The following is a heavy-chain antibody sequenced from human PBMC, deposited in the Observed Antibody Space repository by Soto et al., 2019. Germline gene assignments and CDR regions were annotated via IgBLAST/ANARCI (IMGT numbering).Heavy chain of an antibody. CDR3: AREASGSYYRYFDY. CDR2: ISAHNGNT. Sequence: ASVKVSCKASGYTFTSYGISWVRQAPGQGLEWMGWISAHNGNTNYAQKLQGRVTMTTDTSTSTAYMELRSLRSDDTAVYYCAREASGSYYRYFDYWGQGTLVTVSS. D-gene: IGHD1-26*01. V-gene: IGHV1-18*01. CDR1: GYTFTSYG. J-gene: IGHJ4*02.